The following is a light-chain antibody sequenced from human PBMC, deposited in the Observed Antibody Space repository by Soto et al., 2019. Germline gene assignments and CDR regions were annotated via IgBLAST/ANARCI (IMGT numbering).Light chain of an antibody. J-gene: IGKJ1*01. Sequence: DIVMTQSPDSLAVSLGERATINCKSSQSVLYSSNNKNYLAWYQQKPGQPPKLLIYWASTRESGVPDRFSGSGSGTDFTLTISSLQAEDVAVYYFQQYYSTPLTFCQRTKVGIK. V-gene: IGKV4-1*01. CDR1: QSVLYSSNNKNY. CDR3: QQYYSTPLT. CDR2: WAS.